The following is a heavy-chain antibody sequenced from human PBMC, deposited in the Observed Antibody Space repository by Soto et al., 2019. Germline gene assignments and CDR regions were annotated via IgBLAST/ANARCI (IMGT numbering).Heavy chain of an antibody. V-gene: IGHV1-69*13. J-gene: IGHJ6*02. Sequence: SVKVSCKASGDTFSSYAISWVRQAPGQGLEWMGGIIPIFGTANYAQKFQGRVTITADESTSTAYMELSSLRSEDTAVYYCASWTDDSSGRLAYYYYGMDVWGQGTTVTVSS. CDR1: GDTFSSYA. CDR3: ASWTDDSSGRLAYYYYGMDV. CDR2: IIPIFGTA. D-gene: IGHD3-22*01.